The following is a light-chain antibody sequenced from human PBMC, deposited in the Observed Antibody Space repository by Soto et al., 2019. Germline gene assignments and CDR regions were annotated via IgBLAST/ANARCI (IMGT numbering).Light chain of an antibody. V-gene: IGLV4-69*01. CDR3: QTWGTGTVV. CDR1: SGHSSYT. J-gene: IGLJ2*01. CDR2: LNSDGSH. Sequence: QLVLTQSPSASASQGASVKLTCTLSSGHSSYTIAWHQQQPEKGPRYLMKLNSDGSHYKGDGIPDRFSGSSSGAERYLTISSLQSEDEADYYCQTWGTGTVVFGGGTKLTVL.